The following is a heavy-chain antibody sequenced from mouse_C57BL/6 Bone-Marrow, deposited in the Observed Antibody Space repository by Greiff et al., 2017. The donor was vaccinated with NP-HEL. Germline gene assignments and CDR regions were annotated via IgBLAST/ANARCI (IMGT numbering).Heavy chain of an antibody. D-gene: IGHD2-2*01. Sequence: QVQLQQPGAELVKPGASVKLSCKASGYTFTSYWMHWVKQRPGQGLEWIGMIHPNSGSTNYNEKFKSKATLTVDKSSSTAYMQLSSLTSEDSAVYYCAREGVTTGFAYWGQGTLVTVSA. CDR1: GYTFTSYW. J-gene: IGHJ3*01. V-gene: IGHV1-64*01. CDR3: AREGVTTGFAY. CDR2: IHPNSGST.